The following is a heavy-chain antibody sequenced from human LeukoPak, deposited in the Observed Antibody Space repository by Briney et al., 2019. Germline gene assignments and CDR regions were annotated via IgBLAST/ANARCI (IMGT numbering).Heavy chain of an antibody. J-gene: IGHJ4*02. CDR2: ITGSGVTT. Sequence: QAGGSLRLSCAASGFTFSTYAVSWVRQAPGRGLEGVSAITGSGVTTYYADSVKGRFTISRDNSKNTVYLQMNSLRDEDTALYYCAKGRGFNAYILFDYWGQGTLVTVSS. V-gene: IGHV3-23*01. CDR1: GFTFSTYA. D-gene: IGHD5-24*01. CDR3: AKGRGFNAYILFDY.